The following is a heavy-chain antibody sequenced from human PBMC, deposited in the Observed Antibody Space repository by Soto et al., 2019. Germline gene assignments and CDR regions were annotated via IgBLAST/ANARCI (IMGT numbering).Heavy chain of an antibody. CDR2: ISSSSRYI. Sequence: EVQLVESGGGLVKPGGSLRLSCAASGFTFSSYSMNWVRQAPGKGLEWVSSISSSSRYIYYPDSVKGRFPISRDNAKNSLYLQMSSLRAEDTAVYYCARGFDILTGLYFQHWGQGTLVTVSS. CDR1: GFTFSSYS. D-gene: IGHD3-9*01. V-gene: IGHV3-21*01. CDR3: ARGFDILTGLYFQH. J-gene: IGHJ1*01.